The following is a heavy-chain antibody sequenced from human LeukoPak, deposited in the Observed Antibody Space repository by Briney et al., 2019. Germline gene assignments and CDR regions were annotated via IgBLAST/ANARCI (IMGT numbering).Heavy chain of an antibody. CDR3: AREEYCSGGSCYTPYYYYYYMDV. D-gene: IGHD2-15*01. J-gene: IGHJ6*03. CDR2: IKQDGSEK. Sequence: QTGGSLRLSCAASGFIVSSYWMSWVRQAPGKGLEWVAHIKQDGSEKFHVDSVKGRFTISRDNAKNSLYLQMNSLRAEDTAVYYCAREEYCSGGSCYTPYYYYYYMDVWGKGTTVTVSS. CDR1: GFIVSSYW. V-gene: IGHV3-7*01.